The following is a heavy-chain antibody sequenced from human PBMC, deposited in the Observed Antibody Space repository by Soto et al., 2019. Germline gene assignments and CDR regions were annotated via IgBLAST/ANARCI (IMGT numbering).Heavy chain of an antibody. J-gene: IGHJ4*02. CDR2: MWYDGSQK. CDR3: ARDSGIGGSFDY. Sequence: QVRLVESGGGVVQPGRSLRLSCATSGFTFSSYSIHWVRQAPGKGLEWVAVMWYDGSQKYYGGSVKGRFTISRDTSKNTVYLQRDSLRAEDTAVYYCARDSGIGGSFDYWGQGTLVSVSS. CDR1: GFTFSSYS. D-gene: IGHD1-26*01. V-gene: IGHV3-33*01.